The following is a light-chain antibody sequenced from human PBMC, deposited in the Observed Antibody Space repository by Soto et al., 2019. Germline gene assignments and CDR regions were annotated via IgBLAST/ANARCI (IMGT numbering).Light chain of an antibody. CDR1: QSVSSSY. Sequence: EIVLTQSPATLSLSPGERATLSCRASQSVSSSYLAGYQQKPGQAPRLLIYGASSRATGIPDRFSGSWSGIDFTLTISRLEPEDFAVYYCQQYDTSPRTFGQGNKVEVK. V-gene: IGKV3-20*01. CDR2: GAS. J-gene: IGKJ1*01. CDR3: QQYDTSPRT.